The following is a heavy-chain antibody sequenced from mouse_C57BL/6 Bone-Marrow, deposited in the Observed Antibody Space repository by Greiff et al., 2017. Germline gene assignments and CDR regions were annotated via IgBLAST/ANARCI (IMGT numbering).Heavy chain of an antibody. CDR3: ARDQGGDLLLAPIAY. CDR1: GFTFSSYA. J-gene: IGHJ3*01. V-gene: IGHV5-4*01. Sequence: DVQLVESGGGLVKPGGSLKLSCAASGFTFSSYAMSWVRQTPEKRLEWVATISDGGSYTYYPDNVKGRFTISRDNAKNNLYLQMSHLKSEDTAMYYCARDQGGDLLLAPIAYWCQGTLVTVSA. D-gene: IGHD1-1*01. CDR2: ISDGGSYT.